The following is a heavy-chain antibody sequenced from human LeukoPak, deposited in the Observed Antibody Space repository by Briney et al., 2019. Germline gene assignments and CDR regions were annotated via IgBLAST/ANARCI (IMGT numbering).Heavy chain of an antibody. CDR3: ARDKTDSSTYSWFDP. Sequence: SETLSLTCTVSGGSISSYYWSWIRQPPGKGLEWIGYIYYSGSTNYNPSLKSRVTISVDTSKNQFSLKLSSVTAEDTAVYYCARDKTDSSTYSWFDPWGQGTLVTVSS. CDR2: IYYSGST. V-gene: IGHV4-59*01. D-gene: IGHD6-13*01. J-gene: IGHJ5*02. CDR1: GGSISSYY.